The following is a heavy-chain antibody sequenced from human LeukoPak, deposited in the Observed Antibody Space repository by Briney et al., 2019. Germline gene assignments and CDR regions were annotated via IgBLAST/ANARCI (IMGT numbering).Heavy chain of an antibody. D-gene: IGHD2-21*02. CDR1: GYSISSGYY. CDR2: IYYSGST. Sequence: SETLSLTCTVSGYSISSGYYWGWIRQPPGKGLEWIGYIYYSGSTNYNPSLKSRVTISVDTSKNQFSLKLSSVTAADTAVYYCARGVVVTATDIYYGMDVWGQGTTVTVSS. V-gene: IGHV4-38-2*02. CDR3: ARGVVVTATDIYYGMDV. J-gene: IGHJ6*02.